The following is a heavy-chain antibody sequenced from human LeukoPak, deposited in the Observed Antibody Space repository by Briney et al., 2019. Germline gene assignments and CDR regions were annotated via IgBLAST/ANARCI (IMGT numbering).Heavy chain of an antibody. CDR2: ISSSGNTI. Sequence: GGSLRLSCAASGFIFSSYEMNWVRQAPGKGLEWVSYISSSGNTIYYADSVKGRFTISRDNAKNSLYLQMNSLRAEDTAVYYCARFDGSYGKYYFDYWGQGTLVTVSS. V-gene: IGHV3-48*03. J-gene: IGHJ4*02. CDR1: GFIFSSYE. CDR3: ARFDGSYGKYYFDY. D-gene: IGHD1-26*01.